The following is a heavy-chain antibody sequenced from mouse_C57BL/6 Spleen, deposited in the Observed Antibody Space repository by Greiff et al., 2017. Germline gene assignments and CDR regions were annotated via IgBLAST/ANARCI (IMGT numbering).Heavy chain of an antibody. CDR3: AREGAN. V-gene: IGHV1-18*01. CDR1: GYTFTDYN. CDR2: INPNNGGT. J-gene: IGHJ3*01. Sequence: EVQLQESGPELVKPGASVKLPCKASGYTFTDYNMDWVKQSHGKSLEWIGDINPNNGGTIYNQKFKGKATLTVDKSSSTAYMELRSLTSEDTAVYYCAREGANWGQGTLVTVSA.